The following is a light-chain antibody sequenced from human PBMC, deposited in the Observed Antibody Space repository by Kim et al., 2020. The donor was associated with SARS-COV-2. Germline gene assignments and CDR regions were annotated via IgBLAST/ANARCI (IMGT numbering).Light chain of an antibody. J-gene: IGKJ4*01. V-gene: IGKV1D-12*01. Sequence: SASVGDRVTITCRASQDISSWLGWYQQKPGKAPKVLIYEASNLQSGVPSRFSGSGSGIDFTLTINSLQPEDFATYYCQQTHSFPLTFGGGTKLEI. CDR3: QQTHSFPLT. CDR1: QDISSW. CDR2: EAS.